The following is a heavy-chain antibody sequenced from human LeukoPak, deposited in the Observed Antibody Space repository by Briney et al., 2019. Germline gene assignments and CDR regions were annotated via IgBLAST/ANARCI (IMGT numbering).Heavy chain of an antibody. V-gene: IGHV3-73*01. J-gene: IGHJ5*02. CDR1: GFNFSGSA. CDR2: IRSKARNYAT. Sequence: GGSLKLSCATSGFNFSGSAMHWVRQASGKGLEWVGRIRSKARNYATAYATSVEGRFIISRDDSKNMAYLQMNSLKIEDTAVYYCARQFDPWGQGTLVTVSS. CDR3: ARQFDP.